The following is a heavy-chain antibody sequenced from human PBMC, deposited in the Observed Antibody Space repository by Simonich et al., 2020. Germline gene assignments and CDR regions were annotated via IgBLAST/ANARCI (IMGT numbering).Heavy chain of an antibody. J-gene: IGHJ5*02. D-gene: IGHD2-2*01. CDR1: GYTFTSYD. CDR3: ARARYCSSTSCYNWFDP. CDR2: INPNSGNT. V-gene: IGHV1-8*03. Sequence: QVQLVQSGAEVKKPGASVKVSCKASGYTFTSYDINWVRQATGQGLECMGCINPNSGNTGYAHKFQGRVTITRNTSISTAYMELSSLRSEDTAVYYCARARYCSSTSCYNWFDPWGQGTLVTVSS.